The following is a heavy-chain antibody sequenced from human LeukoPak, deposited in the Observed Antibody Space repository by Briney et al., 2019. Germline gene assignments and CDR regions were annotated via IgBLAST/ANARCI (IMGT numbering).Heavy chain of an antibody. CDR1: GFTFSSYA. V-gene: IGHV3-23*01. CDR2: FSGSGGTT. CDR3: AKEGGLVLREATINY. Sequence: GGSLRLSCTASGFTFSSYAMSWVRQAPGKGLEWVSSFSGSGGTTYYADSVKGRFTISRDNSRNTLYLQMNSLRAEDTAIYYCAKEGGLVLREATINYWGQGTLAAVSS. J-gene: IGHJ4*02. D-gene: IGHD5-12*01.